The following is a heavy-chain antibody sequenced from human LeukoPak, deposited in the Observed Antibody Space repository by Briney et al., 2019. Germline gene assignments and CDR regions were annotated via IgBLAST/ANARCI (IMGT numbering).Heavy chain of an antibody. CDR2: ISSSSSYI. CDR3: AREVVNWNYDIFDY. V-gene: IGHV3-21*01. Sequence: GGSLRLSCAASRFTFTYNGMNWVRQAPGKGLEWVSAISSSSSYIYYADSVKGRFTISRDNAKNSLYLQMNSLRAEDTAVYYCAREVVNWNYDIFDYWGQGTLVTVSS. D-gene: IGHD1-7*01. CDR1: RFTFTYNG. J-gene: IGHJ4*02.